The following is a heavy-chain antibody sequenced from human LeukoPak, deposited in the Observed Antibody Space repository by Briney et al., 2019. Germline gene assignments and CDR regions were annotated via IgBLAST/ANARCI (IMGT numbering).Heavy chain of an antibody. CDR3: ASVYCSGGSCYFDY. Sequence: QTXSLTCAISGDSVSSNSAAWNWIRQSPSRGLEWLGRTYYRSKWYNDYAVSVKSRITINPDTSKNQFSLQLNSVTPEDTAVYYCASVYCSGGSCYFDYWGQGTLVTVSS. V-gene: IGHV6-1*01. D-gene: IGHD2-15*01. CDR1: GDSVSSNSAA. CDR2: TYYRSKWYN. J-gene: IGHJ4*02.